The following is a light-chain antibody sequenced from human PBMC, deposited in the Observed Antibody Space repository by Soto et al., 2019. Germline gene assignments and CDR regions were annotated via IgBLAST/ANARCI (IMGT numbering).Light chain of an antibody. Sequence: IPLTQSPVSLSPSIGDRVTISCRASQGISSYLAWYQQEPGKAPKLLIYGASTVRSGVPSRFSGSGSGTDFTLTITRLESEDCAVYYCQHHGTKHPHAFGQGTKLEIK. V-gene: IGKV1-9*01. J-gene: IGKJ2*01. CDR2: GAS. CDR3: QHHGTKHPHA. CDR1: QGISSY.